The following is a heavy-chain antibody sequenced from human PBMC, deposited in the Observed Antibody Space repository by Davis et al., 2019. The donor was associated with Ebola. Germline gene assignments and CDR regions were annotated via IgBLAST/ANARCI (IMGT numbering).Heavy chain of an antibody. J-gene: IGHJ3*02. Sequence: GRSLRPSCQGSAYSFTSYWIGWVRQMPGKGLEWMGIIYPGDSDTRYSPSFQGQVTISADKSISTAYLQWSSLKASDTAMYYCARPKAVAGTGAFDIWGQGTMVTVSS. CDR1: AYSFTSYW. CDR2: IYPGDSDT. V-gene: IGHV5-51*01. D-gene: IGHD6-19*01. CDR3: ARPKAVAGTGAFDI.